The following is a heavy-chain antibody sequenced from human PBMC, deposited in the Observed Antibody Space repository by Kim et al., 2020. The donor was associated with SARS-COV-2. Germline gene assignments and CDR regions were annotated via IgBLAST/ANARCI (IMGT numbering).Heavy chain of an antibody. J-gene: IGHJ4*02. CDR1: GFTFSGSA. V-gene: IGHV3-73*01. D-gene: IGHD1-1*01. CDR3: TRGGNWNYDF. Sequence: GGFLRLSCAASGFTFSGSAMHWVRQASGKGLEWVGRIRTKANNFATAYAASVKGRFTISRDDSKNTAYLQMNSLKTEDTAVYYCTRGGNWNYDFWGQGTLVTVSS. CDR2: IRTKANNFAT.